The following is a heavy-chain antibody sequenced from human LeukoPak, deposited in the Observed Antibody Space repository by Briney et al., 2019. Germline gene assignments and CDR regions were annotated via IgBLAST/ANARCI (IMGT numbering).Heavy chain of an antibody. CDR1: GFTFSNYW. V-gene: IGHV3-7*01. Sequence: PGGSLRFSCAASGFTFSNYWMSWVRQALGKGLEWVANIKQDGSEKYYVDSVKGRFTISRDNAKNSLYLQMNSLRAEDTAVYYCARDSRGAFDSWGQGTLVTVSS. CDR3: ARDSRGAFDS. CDR2: IKQDGSEK. J-gene: IGHJ4*02. D-gene: IGHD3-10*01.